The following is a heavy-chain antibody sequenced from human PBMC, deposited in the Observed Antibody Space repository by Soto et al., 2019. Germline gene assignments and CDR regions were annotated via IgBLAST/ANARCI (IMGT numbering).Heavy chain of an antibody. V-gene: IGHV3-33*01. Sequence: QVQLVESGGGVVQPGRSLRLSCAASGFTFSSYGMHWVRQAPGKGLEWVAVIWCDGSNKYYADSVKGRFTISRDNSKNTLYVHMNSLRDEDKAVYYCAREGFDSGDQGGLDVWGQGTTVTVSS. J-gene: IGHJ6*02. CDR3: AREGFDSGDQGGLDV. CDR2: IWCDGSNK. D-gene: IGHD4-17*01. CDR1: GFTFSSYG.